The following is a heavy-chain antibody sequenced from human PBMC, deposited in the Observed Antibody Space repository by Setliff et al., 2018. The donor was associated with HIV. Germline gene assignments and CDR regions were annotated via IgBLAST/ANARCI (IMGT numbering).Heavy chain of an antibody. V-gene: IGHV1-46*01. J-gene: IGHJ4*02. D-gene: IGHD2-2*01. CDR1: GYTFTTYY. CDR2: INPSGGST. Sequence: GASVKVSCKASGYTFTTYYIHWVRQAPGQGLEWMGIINPSGGSTSYAQKFQGRVTMTRDTSTSTVYVELSSLRSEDTAVYYCARGGDILLVSAAPDYWGQGTLVTVSS. CDR3: ARGGDILLVSAAPDY.